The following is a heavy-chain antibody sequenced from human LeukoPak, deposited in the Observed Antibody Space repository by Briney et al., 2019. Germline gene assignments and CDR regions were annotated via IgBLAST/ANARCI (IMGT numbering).Heavy chain of an antibody. CDR3: ARDVRPDY. Sequence: GGSLRLSCAASGFAFSSYWMSWVRQAPGEGLEWVANIKQDGTEKYYMDSVKGRFSISRDNAKNSLYLQMDALRAEDTAVYYCARDVRPDYWGQGTLVTVST. D-gene: IGHD6-6*01. V-gene: IGHV3-7*04. CDR1: GFAFSSYW. J-gene: IGHJ4*02. CDR2: IKQDGTEK.